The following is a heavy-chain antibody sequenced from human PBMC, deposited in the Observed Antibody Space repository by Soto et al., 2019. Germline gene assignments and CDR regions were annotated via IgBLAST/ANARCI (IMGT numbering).Heavy chain of an antibody. D-gene: IGHD2-21*02. CDR1: GLTFSSSG. J-gene: IGHJ4*02. Sequence: VCSLRLSGAASGLTFSSSGMHWVRQARGKGLEWVAVISYDGTNKYYADSVKGRFTISRDNSKNTLYLQINSLRAEDTAVYYCAKAVPPFVVVTASDYWGQGTLVTVSS. CDR2: ISYDGTNK. V-gene: IGHV3-30*18. CDR3: AKAVPPFVVVTASDY.